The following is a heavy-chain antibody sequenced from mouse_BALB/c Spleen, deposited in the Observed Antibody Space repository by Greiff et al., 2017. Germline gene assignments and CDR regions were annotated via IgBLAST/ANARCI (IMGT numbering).Heavy chain of an antibody. CDR2: ISSGGSYT. D-gene: IGHD2-4*01. J-gene: IGHJ4*01. CDR1: GFTFSSYT. Sequence: EVKLMESGGGLVKPGGSLKLSCAASGFTFSSYTMSWVRQTPEKRLEWVATISSGGSYTYYPDSVKGRFTISRDNAKNTLYLQMSSLKSEDTAMYYCTKSTMITTYAMDYWGQGTSVTVSS. V-gene: IGHV5-6-4*01. CDR3: TKSTMITTYAMDY.